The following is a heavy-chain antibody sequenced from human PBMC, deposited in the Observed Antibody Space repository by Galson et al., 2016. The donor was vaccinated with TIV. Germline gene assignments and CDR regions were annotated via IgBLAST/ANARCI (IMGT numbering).Heavy chain of an antibody. CDR1: YY. Sequence: YYMHWVRQAPGQGLEWMGIINPSGGSTTYAQKFQGRVTMTRDMSTTTVHMELSSLRSEDTAVYYCARDGYRFGNYFDFWGQGTLVTVSS. CDR3: ARDGYRFGNYFDF. D-gene: IGHD5-12*01. V-gene: IGHV1-46*01. CDR2: INPSGGST. J-gene: IGHJ4*02.